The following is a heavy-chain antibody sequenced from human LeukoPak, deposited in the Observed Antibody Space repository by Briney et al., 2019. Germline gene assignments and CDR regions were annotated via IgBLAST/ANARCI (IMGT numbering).Heavy chain of an antibody. V-gene: IGHV3-30-3*01. Sequence: PGGSLRLSCAASGFTFSSYAMHWVRQAPGKGLEWVAVISYDGSNKYYADSVKGRFTISRDNSKNTLYLQMNSLRAEDTAVYYCARDSPVSSGYADYWGQGTLVTVSS. CDR1: GFTFSSYA. CDR3: ARDSPVSSGYADY. CDR2: ISYDGSNK. J-gene: IGHJ4*02. D-gene: IGHD3-22*01.